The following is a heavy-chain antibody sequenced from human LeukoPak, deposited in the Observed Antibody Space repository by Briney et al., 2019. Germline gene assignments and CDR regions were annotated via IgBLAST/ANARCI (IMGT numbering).Heavy chain of an antibody. CDR2: ISYDAIYK. V-gene: IGHV3-30*09. Sequence: PGGSLRLSCEAPGFSFSSQTVHWVRQAPGKGLEWVAAISYDAIYKFYADFVKGRFAISRDNSKNTLYLQMNSLRSEDTAVYYCTRNDNRLYYFDYWGQGTLVTVSS. J-gene: IGHJ4*02. CDR3: TRNDNRLYYFDY. CDR1: GFSFSSQT. D-gene: IGHD1-1*01.